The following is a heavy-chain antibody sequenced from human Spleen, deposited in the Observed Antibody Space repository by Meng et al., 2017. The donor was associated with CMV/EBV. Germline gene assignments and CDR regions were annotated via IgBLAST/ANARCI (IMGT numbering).Heavy chain of an antibody. Sequence: GESLKISCAASGFTFSSYAMSWVRQAPGKGLEWVSAISGSGGSTYYADSVKGRFTISRDNSKNTLYLQMNSLRAEDTAVYYCAKDLGSNGRGGDYWGQGTLVTVSS. CDR1: GFTFSSYA. V-gene: IGHV3-23*01. CDR2: ISGSGGST. J-gene: IGHJ4*02. D-gene: IGHD5/OR15-5a*01. CDR3: AKDLGSNGRGGDY.